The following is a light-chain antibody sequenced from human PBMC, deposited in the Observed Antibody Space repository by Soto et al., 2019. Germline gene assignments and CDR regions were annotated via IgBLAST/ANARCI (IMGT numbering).Light chain of an antibody. V-gene: IGKV1-39*01. J-gene: IGKJ4*01. CDR1: QSISSY. Sequence: SSLSASVGDRVTITCRASQSISSYLNWYQQKPGKAPKLLIYAASSLQSGVPSRFSGSGSGTDFTLTISSLQPEDFATYYCQQSYSTLTLGGGTKVDIK. CDR3: QQSYSTLT. CDR2: AAS.